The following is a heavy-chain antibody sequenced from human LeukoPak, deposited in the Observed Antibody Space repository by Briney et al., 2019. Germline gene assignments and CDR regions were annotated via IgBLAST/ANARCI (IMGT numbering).Heavy chain of an antibody. Sequence: GGSLRLSCAASGFTFSSYSMNWVRQAPGKGLEWVSAISGSGGSTYYADSVKGRFTISRDNSKNTLYLQMNSLRAEDTAVYYCAKDGGQLRDYWGQGTLVTVSS. J-gene: IGHJ4*02. CDR3: AKDGGQLRDY. V-gene: IGHV3-23*01. D-gene: IGHD2-2*01. CDR1: GFTFSSYS. CDR2: ISGSGGST.